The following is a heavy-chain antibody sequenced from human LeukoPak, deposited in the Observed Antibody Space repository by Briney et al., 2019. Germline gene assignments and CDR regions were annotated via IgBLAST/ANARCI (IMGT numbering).Heavy chain of an antibody. J-gene: IGHJ4*02. CDR2: TSVSGAST. CDR3: AKDVGKWESLHFFDY. CDR1: GFTFSTNA. Sequence: GGSLRLSCLTSGFTFSTNAMSWVRQAPGKGLEWISGTSVSGASTYYAGSGTGRFTIPRENPRNTLYLQMNSLRGDDTAVYYCAKDVGKWESLHFFDYWGQGTLVTVSS. D-gene: IGHD1-26*01. V-gene: IGHV3-23*01.